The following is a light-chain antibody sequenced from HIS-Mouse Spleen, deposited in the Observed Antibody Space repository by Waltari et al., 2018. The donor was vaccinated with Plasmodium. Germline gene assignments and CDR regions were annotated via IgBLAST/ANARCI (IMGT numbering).Light chain of an antibody. CDR2: GKN. CDR3: NSRDSSGNHVV. V-gene: IGLV3-19*01. Sequence: SSELTQDPAVSVALGQTVRITCQGDSLRSYYASWYQQKPGQAPVLVIYGKNNQPPGSPDRFSGSSSGNTASLTITGAQAEDEADYYCNSRDSSGNHVVFGGGTKLTVL. CDR1: SLRSYY. J-gene: IGLJ2*01.